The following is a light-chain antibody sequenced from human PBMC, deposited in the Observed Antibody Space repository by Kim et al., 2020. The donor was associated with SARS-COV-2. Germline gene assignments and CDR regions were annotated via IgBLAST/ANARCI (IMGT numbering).Light chain of an antibody. V-gene: IGKV6D-21*02. CDR2: YAS. CDR3: HQSSSLPIA. CDR1: HRLVSS. J-gene: IGKJ5*01. Sequence: VTPQGKITITCRASHRLVSSFHRYQQKPHPSPTLLIKYASQSISGVPSRFCGSGSGTDFTLTINTLEAEDAPAYYCHQSSSLPIAFGQGTRLEIK.